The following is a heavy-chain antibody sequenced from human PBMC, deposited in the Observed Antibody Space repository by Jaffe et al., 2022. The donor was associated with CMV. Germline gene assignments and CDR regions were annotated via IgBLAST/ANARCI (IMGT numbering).Heavy chain of an antibody. Sequence: QLQLQESGPGLVKPSETLSLTCTVSGGSISSSSYYWGWIRQPPGKGLEWIGSIYYSGSTYYNPSLKSRVTISVDTSKNQFSLKLSSVTAADTAVYYCARHPDEYVDTAMVDNWFDPWGQGTLVTVSS. CDR3: ARHPDEYVDTAMVDNWFDP. CDR2: IYYSGST. J-gene: IGHJ5*02. D-gene: IGHD5-18*01. V-gene: IGHV4-39*01. CDR1: GGSISSSSYY.